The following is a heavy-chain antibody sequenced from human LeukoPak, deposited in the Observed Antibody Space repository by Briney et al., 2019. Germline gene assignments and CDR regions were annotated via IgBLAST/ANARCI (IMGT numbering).Heavy chain of an antibody. Sequence: GGSLRLSCAASGFTFSSYAMSWVRLAPGKGLGWVSAISGIGGSTYYADSVKGRFTISRDNSKNTLYLQTNSLRAEDTAVYYCAKASAAAVATLRMDYWGQGTLVTVSS. CDR1: GFTFSSYA. D-gene: IGHD6-19*01. V-gene: IGHV3-23*01. J-gene: IGHJ4*02. CDR3: AKASAAAVATLRMDY. CDR2: ISGIGGST.